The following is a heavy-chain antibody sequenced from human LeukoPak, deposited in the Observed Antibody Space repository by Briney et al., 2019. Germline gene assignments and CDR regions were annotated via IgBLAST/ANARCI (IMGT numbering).Heavy chain of an antibody. V-gene: IGHV1-2*02. CDR1: GYTFTGYY. CDR3: ARDGPYNWNYNYYFDY. Sequence: ASVKVSRKASGYTFTGYYMHWVRQAPGQGLEWMGWINPNSGGTNYAQKFQGRVTMTRDTSISTAYMELSRLRSDDTAVYYCARDGPYNWNYNYYFDYWGQGTLVTVSS. J-gene: IGHJ4*02. D-gene: IGHD1-7*01. CDR2: INPNSGGT.